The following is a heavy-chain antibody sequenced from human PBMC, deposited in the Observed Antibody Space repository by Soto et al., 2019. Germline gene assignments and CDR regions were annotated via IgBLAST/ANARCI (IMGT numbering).Heavy chain of an antibody. CDR2: MNIYGSNT. CDR1: GFTFSNYW. D-gene: IGHD2-2*01. Sequence: PGGSLRLSCAASGFTFSNYWMHWVRQAPGKGLVWISRMNIYGSNTVYADAVKGRFTISRDNAKNSLYLQMNSLRAEDTAVYYCAKVGWHMSYIVLVPARYYYYGMDVWGQGTTVTVSS. V-gene: IGHV3-74*01. CDR3: AKVGWHMSYIVLVPARYYYYGMDV. J-gene: IGHJ6*02.